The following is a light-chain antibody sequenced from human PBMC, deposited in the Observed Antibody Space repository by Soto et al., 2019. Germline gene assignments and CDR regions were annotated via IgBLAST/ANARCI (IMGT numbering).Light chain of an antibody. J-gene: IGKJ1*01. CDR3: QQYNNWPGT. Sequence: EIGMTQSPATLSVSPGETATLSCRASQSVSSYLAWYQQKPGQAPRLLIYGASTRAAGIPARFSGSGSGTEFTLTISSLQSEDFAVYYCQQYNNWPGTFGQGTKVDIK. V-gene: IGKV3-15*01. CDR2: GAS. CDR1: QSVSSY.